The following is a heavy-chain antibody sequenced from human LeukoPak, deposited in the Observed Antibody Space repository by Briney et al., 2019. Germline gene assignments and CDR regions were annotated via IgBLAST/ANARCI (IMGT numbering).Heavy chain of an antibody. Sequence: GGSLRLSCAASGFTVSSNHMNWVRQAPGKGLEWVSVIYSGGNTYYADSVKGRFTISRDNSKNTLYLQMDSLRAEDTAVYYCARTPMFYFYGMDVWGQGTTVTVSS. CDR1: GFTVSSNH. CDR3: ARTPMFYFYGMDV. J-gene: IGHJ6*02. CDR2: IYSGGNT. D-gene: IGHD2-15*01. V-gene: IGHV3-66*01.